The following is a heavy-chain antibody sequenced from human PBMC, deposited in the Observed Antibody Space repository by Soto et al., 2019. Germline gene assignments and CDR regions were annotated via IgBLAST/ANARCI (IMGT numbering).Heavy chain of an antibody. CDR3: ARDLRSRDYYYYGMDV. D-gene: IGHD6-13*01. Sequence: EVQLVESGGGLVKPGGSLRLSCAASGFTFSSYSMNWVRQAPGKGLEWVSSISSSSSYIYYADSVKGRFTISRDNAKNSLYLQMNSLRAEDTAVYYCARDLRSRDYYYYGMDVWGQGTTVTVSS. CDR1: GFTFSSYS. J-gene: IGHJ6*02. V-gene: IGHV3-21*01. CDR2: ISSSSSYI.